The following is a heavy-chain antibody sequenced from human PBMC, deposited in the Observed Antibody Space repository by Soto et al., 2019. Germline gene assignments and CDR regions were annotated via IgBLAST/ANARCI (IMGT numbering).Heavy chain of an antibody. V-gene: IGHV3-23*01. Sequence: PGGSLRLSCAASGFTFSSYAMSWVRQAPGKGLEWVSAISGSGGSTYYADSVKGRFTISRDNSKNTLYLQMNSLRAEDTAVYYCAKPLYYYSRGFSTGGYYGIDVWAIRTTVPVSS. CDR1: GFTFSSYA. CDR2: ISGSGGST. CDR3: AKPLYYYSRGFSTGGYYGIDV. J-gene: IGHJ6*04. D-gene: IGHD3-22*01.